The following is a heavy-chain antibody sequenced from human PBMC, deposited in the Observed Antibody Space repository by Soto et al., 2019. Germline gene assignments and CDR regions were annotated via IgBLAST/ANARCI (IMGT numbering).Heavy chain of an antibody. CDR3: ATQDTYYYGSSGTQAALDI. CDR1: GGAISGYY. V-gene: IGHV4-59*12. CDR2: IDSRGST. D-gene: IGHD3-22*01. Sequence: PSETLSLTCTVSGGAISGYYWSCIRQPPGKGLEGIGYIDSRGSTIYNPSLKIRVTISVGTSQNQFSLKLSSVTAADTAVYYWATQDTYYYGSSGTQAALDIWAQGTMVPVSS. J-gene: IGHJ3*02.